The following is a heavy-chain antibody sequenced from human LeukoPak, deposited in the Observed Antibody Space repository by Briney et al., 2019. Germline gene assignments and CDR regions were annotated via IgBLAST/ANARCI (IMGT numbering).Heavy chain of an antibody. J-gene: IGHJ4*02. V-gene: IGHV4-39*01. CDR3: ARHSRYSGYAEIDY. Sequence: KSSETLSLTCTVSGGSISSSSYYWGWIRQPPGKGLEWIGSIYYSGSTYYNPSLKSRVTISVDTSKNQFSLKLSSVTAADTAVYYCARHSRYSGYAEIDYWGQGTLVTVSS. CDR2: IYYSGST. CDR1: GGSISSSSYY. D-gene: IGHD5-12*01.